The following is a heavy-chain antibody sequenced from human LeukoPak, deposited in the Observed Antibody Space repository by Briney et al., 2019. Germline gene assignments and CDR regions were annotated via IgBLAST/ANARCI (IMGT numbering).Heavy chain of an antibody. D-gene: IGHD3-22*01. CDR2: IHSGGNA. Sequence: SETLSLTCAVSGHSISSGYYWGWIRQPPGKGLEWLGYIHSGGNAYFNPSVEGRSSISLDKSQNQFFLRLTSVTAADTAVYFCARDHYDSRGDYVVEYWGQGTLVAVSS. J-gene: IGHJ4*02. CDR1: GHSISSGYY. CDR3: ARDHYDSRGDYVVEY. V-gene: IGHV4-31*11.